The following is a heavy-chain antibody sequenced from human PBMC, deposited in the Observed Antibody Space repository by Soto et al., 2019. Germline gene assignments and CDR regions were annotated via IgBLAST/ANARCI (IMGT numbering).Heavy chain of an antibody. V-gene: IGHV3-9*01. CDR3: AKDISGRGSYYYYYGLDV. CDR1: GFTFDDYA. CDR2: ISWNSANM. J-gene: IGHJ6*02. Sequence: GGSLRLSCAASGFTFDDYAMHWVRQAPGKGLEWVSGISWNSANMNYADSVKARFTISRDNAKNSLTLQMNSLREEDTALYYCAKDISGRGSYYYYYGLDVWGQGTTVTVS. D-gene: IGHD3-16*01.